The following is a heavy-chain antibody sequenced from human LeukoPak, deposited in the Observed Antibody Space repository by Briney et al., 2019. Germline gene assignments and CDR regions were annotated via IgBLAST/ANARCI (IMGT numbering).Heavy chain of an antibody. Sequence: GGSLRLSCAASGFTFSKYGMHWVRQAPGKGLEWVANIKQDGSEKYYVDFVKGRFTISRDNAKNSLYLQMNSLRVEDTAVYYCARDWGIDYWGQGTLVTVSS. V-gene: IGHV3-7*01. CDR1: GFTFSKYG. J-gene: IGHJ4*02. D-gene: IGHD3-16*01. CDR2: IKQDGSEK. CDR3: ARDWGIDY.